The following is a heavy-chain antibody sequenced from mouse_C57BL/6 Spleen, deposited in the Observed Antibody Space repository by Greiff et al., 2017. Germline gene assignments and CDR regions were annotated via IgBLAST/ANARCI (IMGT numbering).Heavy chain of an antibody. D-gene: IGHD1-1*01. J-gene: IGHJ2*01. CDR3: ARLRYYGSSLDY. CDR1: GFTFSDYG. CDR2: ISSGSSTI. Sequence: EVQGVESGGGLVKPGGSLKLSCAASGFTFSDYGMHWVRQAPEKGLEWVAYISSGSSTIYYADTVKGRFTISRDNAKNTLFLQMTSLRSEDTAMYYCARLRYYGSSLDYWGQGTTLTVSS. V-gene: IGHV5-17*01.